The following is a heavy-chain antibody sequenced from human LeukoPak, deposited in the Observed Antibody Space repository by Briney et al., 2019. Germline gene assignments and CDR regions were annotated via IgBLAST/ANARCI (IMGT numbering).Heavy chain of an antibody. V-gene: IGHV3-23*01. D-gene: IGHD5-18*01. CDR2: ISGSGGST. CDR1: GFTFSSYA. Sequence: PGGSLRLSCAASGFTFSSYAMSWVRQAPGQGLEWVSAISGSGGSTYYADSVKGRFTITRDNSKNTLYLQMNSLRAEDTAVYYCAKDDFYGYGYAWGQGTLVTVSS. J-gene: IGHJ5*02. CDR3: AKDDFYGYGYA.